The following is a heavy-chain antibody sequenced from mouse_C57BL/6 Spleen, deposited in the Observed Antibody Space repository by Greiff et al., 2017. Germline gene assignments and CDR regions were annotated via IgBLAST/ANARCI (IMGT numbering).Heavy chain of an antibody. J-gene: IGHJ1*03. Sequence: VQLQQSGAELVRPGTSVKMSCKASGYTFTNYWIGWAKQRPGHGLEWIGDIYPGGGYTNYNEKFKGKATLTADKSSSTAYMQFSSLTSEDSAIYYCARKGDYDYDGDWYFDVWGTGTTVTVSS. CDR3: ARKGDYDYDGDWYFDV. V-gene: IGHV1-63*01. CDR2: IYPGGGYT. CDR1: GYTFTNYW. D-gene: IGHD2-4*01.